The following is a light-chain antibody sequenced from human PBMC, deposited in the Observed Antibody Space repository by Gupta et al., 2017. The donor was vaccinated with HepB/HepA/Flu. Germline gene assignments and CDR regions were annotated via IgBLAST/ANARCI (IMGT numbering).Light chain of an antibody. J-gene: IGKJ4*01. V-gene: IGKV3-20*01. Sequence: EIVLTQSPGTLSLSPGERAILSCRASQTIPYNYLAWYQQKPGQAPRLLIFGASIRLPGIPDRFSGSGSGADFTLTISRLEPGDSAVYYCQHYGNSVSLTFGGGTKVEI. CDR1: QTIPYNY. CDR2: GAS. CDR3: QHYGNSVSLT.